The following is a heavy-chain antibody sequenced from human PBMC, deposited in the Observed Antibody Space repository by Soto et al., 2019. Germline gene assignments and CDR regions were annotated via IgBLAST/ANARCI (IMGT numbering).Heavy chain of an antibody. CDR3: ARALTYYYDSSGYRTSFDY. CDR1: GYTFASYG. V-gene: IGHV1-18*01. D-gene: IGHD3-22*01. Sequence: ASVKVSCKASGYTFASYGISWVRQAPGQGLEWMGWISAYNGNTNYAQKLQGRVTMTTDTSTSTAYMELRSLRSDDTAVYYCARALTYYYDSSGYRTSFDYWGQGTLVTVSS. J-gene: IGHJ4*02. CDR2: ISAYNGNT.